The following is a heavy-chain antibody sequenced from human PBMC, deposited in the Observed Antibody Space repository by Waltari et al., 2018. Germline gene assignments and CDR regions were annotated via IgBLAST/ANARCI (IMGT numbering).Heavy chain of an antibody. CDR1: DGSISSASW. D-gene: IGHD6-13*01. V-gene: IGHV4-4*02. CDR3: AGGSSMQQLMRY. CDR2: IFPSGST. Sequence: QLQLQESGPGLLKPSETLSLTCHVSDGSISSASWWSWIRQSPGKGLEWIGEIFPSGSTNYNPSLESRVTISHDYSKNQFSLKLNSVTAADTAVYYCAGGSSMQQLMRYWGQGILVTVSS. J-gene: IGHJ4*02.